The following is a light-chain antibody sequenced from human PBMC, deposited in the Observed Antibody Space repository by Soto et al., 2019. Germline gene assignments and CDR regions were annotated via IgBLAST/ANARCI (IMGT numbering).Light chain of an antibody. CDR1: SNDFGGYNF. Sequence: QSLLTQPASVAGSPGQSITIPCNGTSNDFGGYNFVSWFQQHPGKAPKLLICDVTRRPSGVSDRFSGSKSGNTASLTISGLQAEDEADYYCNSYTSSSTPYVFGTGTKDTVL. J-gene: IGLJ1*01. V-gene: IGLV2-14*01. CDR2: DVT. CDR3: NSYTSSSTPYV.